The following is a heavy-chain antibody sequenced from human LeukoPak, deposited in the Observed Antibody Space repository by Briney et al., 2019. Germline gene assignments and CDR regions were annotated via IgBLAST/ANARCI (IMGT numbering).Heavy chain of an antibody. D-gene: IGHD5-12*01. J-gene: IGHJ4*02. V-gene: IGHV3-49*04. CDR2: IRRNAYGGTP. Sequence: GGSLRLSCTTSGLPSGDYAVSWVRQAPGKGLEWVGFIRRNAYGGTPEYAASVRGRFTISRDESKTIAYLQMSSLKTEDTAVYYCTTSQRGYTYGHDYWGQGTLVTVS. CDR1: GLPSGDYA. CDR3: TTSQRGYTYGHDY.